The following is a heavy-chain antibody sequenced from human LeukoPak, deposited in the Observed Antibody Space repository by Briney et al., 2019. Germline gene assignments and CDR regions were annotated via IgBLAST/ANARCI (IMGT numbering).Heavy chain of an antibody. CDR3: AARDFWSGPPFDC. V-gene: IGHV3-30*02. Sequence: GGSLRLSCAASGFTFSSNGTHWVRQAPGKGLEWVAFIRYDGSDKYYADSVKGRFTISRDNSKNTLYLQMNSLRVEDTAVYYCAARDFWSGPPFDCWGQGTLVTVSS. CDR2: IRYDGSDK. CDR1: GFTFSSNG. D-gene: IGHD3-3*01. J-gene: IGHJ4*02.